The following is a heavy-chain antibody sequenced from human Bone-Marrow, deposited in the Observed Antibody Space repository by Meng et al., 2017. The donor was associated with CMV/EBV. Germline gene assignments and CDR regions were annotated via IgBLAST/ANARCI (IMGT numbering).Heavy chain of an antibody. D-gene: IGHD2-2*03. CDR3: ARGGYCSSTSCYPFDY. CDR2: IYYSGST. J-gene: IGHJ4*02. V-gene: IGHV4-30-4*08. Sequence: SETLSLTCTVSGGSISSGDYYWSWIRQPPGKGLEWIGYIYYSGSTYYNPSLKSRVTISVDTSKNQFSLKLSSVTAADTAVYYCARGGYCSSTSCYPFDYWGQGTLVTSPQ. CDR1: GGSISSGDYY.